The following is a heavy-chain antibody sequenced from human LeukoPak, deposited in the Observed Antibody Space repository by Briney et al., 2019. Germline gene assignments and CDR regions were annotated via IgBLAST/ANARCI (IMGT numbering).Heavy chain of an antibody. D-gene: IGHD3-22*01. V-gene: IGHV3-30-3*01. Sequence: GGSLRLSCAASGFTFSSYTIHWVRQAPGKGLEWVALISYDGTNKYYADSVKGRFTISRDNSKNTLYLQMNSLRAEDTAVYYCARDYYDSSGFFVYNNGMDVWGQGTTVTVSS. CDR2: ISYDGTNK. CDR1: GFTFSSYT. CDR3: ARDYYDSSGFFVYNNGMDV. J-gene: IGHJ6*02.